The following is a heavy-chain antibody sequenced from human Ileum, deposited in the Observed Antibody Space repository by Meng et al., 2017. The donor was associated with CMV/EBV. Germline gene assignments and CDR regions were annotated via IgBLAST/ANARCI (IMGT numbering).Heavy chain of an antibody. D-gene: IGHD3-16*01. CDR3: TTDGGFH. V-gene: IGHV3-15*01. J-gene: IGHJ4*02. CDR2: IKNEVRGGTP. Sequence: GESLKISCVAPAFTFTNSWMTWVRQAPGKGLEWVGRIKNEVRGGTPDYAAPVKGRFTISKDDSKNTLYLQMNTLTTADTALYYCTTDGGFHWGQGTLFTVSS. CDR1: AFTFTNSW.